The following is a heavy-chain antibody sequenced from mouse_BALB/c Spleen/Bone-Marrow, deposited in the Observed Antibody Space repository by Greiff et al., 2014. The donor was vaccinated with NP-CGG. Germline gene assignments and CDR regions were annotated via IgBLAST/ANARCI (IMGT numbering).Heavy chain of an antibody. CDR2: IWSGGGT. J-gene: IGHJ1*01. D-gene: IGHD2-2*01. CDR1: GFSLTTYG. CDR3: ARKGYTGYFDV. V-gene: IGHV2-2*02. Sequence: VQLQQSGPGLVKPSRSLSITCTVSGFSLTTYGLHWVRQSPGKGLEWLGVIWSGGGTDYNAAFISRLIITKDNSKSQVFFKMNSLQTNDTAMYYCARKGYTGYFDVWGAGTTVTVSS.